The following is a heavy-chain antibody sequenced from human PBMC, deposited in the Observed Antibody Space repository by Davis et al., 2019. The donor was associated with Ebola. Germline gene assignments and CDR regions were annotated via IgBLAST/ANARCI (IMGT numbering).Heavy chain of an antibody. CDR1: GFTFDDYA. CDR3: AKGFLNYYGSGPDVFDY. V-gene: IGHV3-9*01. Sequence: PGGSLRLSCAASGFTFDDYAMHWVRQAPGKGLEWVSGISWNSGSIGYADSVKGRFTISRDNAKNSLYLQMNSLRAEDTALYYCAKGFLNYYGSGPDVFDYWGQGTLVTVSS. J-gene: IGHJ4*02. D-gene: IGHD3-10*01. CDR2: ISWNSGSI.